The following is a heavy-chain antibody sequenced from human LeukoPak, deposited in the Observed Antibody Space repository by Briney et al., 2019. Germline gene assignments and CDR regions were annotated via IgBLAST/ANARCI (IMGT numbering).Heavy chain of an antibody. CDR3: ARDRHSGNYYLDF. CDR2: INPNNGGT. J-gene: IGHJ4*02. CDR1: GYTFTGYY. D-gene: IGHD1-26*01. V-gene: IGHV1-2*04. Sequence: GASVTVSCKASGYTFTGYYIHWVRQAPGQGLEWMGWINPNNGGTNYAQKFQGWVTMTRDTSISTAYMELNRLRSDDTAVYYCARDRHSGNYYLDFWGQGTLVTVSS.